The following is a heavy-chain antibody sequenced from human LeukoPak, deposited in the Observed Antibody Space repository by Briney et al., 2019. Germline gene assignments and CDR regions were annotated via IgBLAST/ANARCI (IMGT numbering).Heavy chain of an antibody. Sequence: GGSLRLSCAASGFXFSTYDMNWVRQAPGKGLEWVAVISYDGSNKYYADSVKGRFTISRDHSKNTLYLQMNSLRAEDTAVYYCARDNYGGDYWGQGTLVTVSS. CDR2: ISYDGSNK. V-gene: IGHV3-30-3*01. J-gene: IGHJ4*02. CDR3: ARDNYGGDY. CDR1: GFXFSTYD. D-gene: IGHD4-11*01.